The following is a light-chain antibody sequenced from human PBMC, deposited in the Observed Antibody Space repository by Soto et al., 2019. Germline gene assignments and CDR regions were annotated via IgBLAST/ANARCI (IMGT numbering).Light chain of an antibody. CDR2: SAS. CDR3: QQLNDFPIT. Sequence: DIQMTQSPSFLSASAVDRVAITSRASQAVSNFLAWYRQKPGRVPELLIFSASTLHTGVPSRFSGSGSGTEFTLTISSLQPEDFATYYCQQLNDFPITFGQGTRLEIK. CDR1: QAVSNF. V-gene: IGKV1-9*01. J-gene: IGKJ5*01.